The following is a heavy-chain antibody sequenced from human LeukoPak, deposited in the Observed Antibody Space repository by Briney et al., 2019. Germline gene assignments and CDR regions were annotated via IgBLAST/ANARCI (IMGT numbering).Heavy chain of an antibody. CDR2: ISYDGSNK. V-gene: IGHV3-30-3*01. J-gene: IGHJ4*02. CDR1: GFTFSSYD. Sequence: GRSLTLSCAVSGFTFSSYDMQRVVQQPRGEVVGGAGISYDGSNKYYADSVKSRVTISVDNSKNTLYLKLPSLRAVDPAVYYCARDVGLRSSECFSHYWAGGTVDSVPS. CDR3: ARDVGLRSSECFSHY. D-gene: IGHD3-3*01.